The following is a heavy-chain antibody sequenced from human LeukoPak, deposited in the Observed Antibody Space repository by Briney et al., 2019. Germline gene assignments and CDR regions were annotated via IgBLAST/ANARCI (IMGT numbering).Heavy chain of an antibody. D-gene: IGHD3-22*01. Sequence: TGGSLRLSCAASGFTFSSYATRWVRQAPGKRLEWVSAISGNGATTYYPDSEKGRFTISRDNYKNMLYLQVSSLRAEDTAKYYCAKRDSSGYYYFDYWGQGTLVTVSS. V-gene: IGHV3-23*01. J-gene: IGHJ4*02. CDR3: AKRDSSGYYYFDY. CDR1: GFTFSSYA. CDR2: ISGNGATT.